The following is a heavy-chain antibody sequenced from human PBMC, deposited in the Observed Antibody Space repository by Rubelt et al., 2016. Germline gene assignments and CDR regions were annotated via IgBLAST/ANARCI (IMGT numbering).Heavy chain of an antibody. CDR1: GGSISSSSYY. Sequence: QLQLQESGPGLVKPSETLSLTCTVSGGSISSSSYYWGWIRQPPGKGLEWIGSIYYSGSTYYNPSLRERVSIAGRTSKMRFCRKRSSVTAADTAVYYCARTTMFGVADPGDYWGQGTLVTVSS. V-gene: IGHV4-39*01. J-gene: IGHJ4*02. CDR2: IYYSGST. D-gene: IGHD3-3*01. CDR3: ARTTMFGVADPGDY.